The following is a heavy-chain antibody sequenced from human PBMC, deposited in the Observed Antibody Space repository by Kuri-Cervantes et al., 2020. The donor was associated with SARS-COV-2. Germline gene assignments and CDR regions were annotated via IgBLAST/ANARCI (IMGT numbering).Heavy chain of an antibody. CDR3: ARLPALPWYFDY. CDR2: IYYSGST. Sequence: SETLSLTCTVSGGSISSYYWSWIRQPPGKGLERIGYIYYSGSTNYNPSLKSRVTISVDTSKNQFSLKLSSVTAADTAVYYCARLPALPWYFDYWGQGTLVTDSS. CDR1: GGSISSYY. V-gene: IGHV4-59*01. J-gene: IGHJ4*02.